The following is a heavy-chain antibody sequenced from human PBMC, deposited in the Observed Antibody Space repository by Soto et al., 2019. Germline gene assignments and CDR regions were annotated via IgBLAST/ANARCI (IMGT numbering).Heavy chain of an antibody. Sequence: GGSLRLSCAASGFTFSSYAMSWVRQAPGKGLEWVSAISGSGGSTYYADSVKGRFTISRDNSKNTLYLQMNSLRAEDTAVYYCARDEILRYFDWSSPTHYYYGMDGWGQGTTVTVSS. CDR2: ISGSGGST. CDR3: ARDEILRYFDWSSPTHYYYGMDG. J-gene: IGHJ6*02. CDR1: GFTFSSYA. V-gene: IGHV3-23*01. D-gene: IGHD3-9*01.